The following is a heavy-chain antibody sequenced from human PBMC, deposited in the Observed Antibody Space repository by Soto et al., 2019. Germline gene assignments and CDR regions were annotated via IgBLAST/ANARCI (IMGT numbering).Heavy chain of an antibody. J-gene: IGHJ6*02. CDR1: GFTFTSSA. CDR3: AAEGRSGYDPRFYYYYGMDV. CDR2: IVVGSGNT. V-gene: IGHV1-58*01. Sequence: SVKVSCKASGFTFTSSAVQCVRQARGQLLEWIGWIVVGSGNTNYAQKFQERVTITRDMSTSTAYMELSSLRSEDTAVYYCAAEGRSGYDPRFYYYYGMDVWGQGTTVTVSS. D-gene: IGHD5-12*01.